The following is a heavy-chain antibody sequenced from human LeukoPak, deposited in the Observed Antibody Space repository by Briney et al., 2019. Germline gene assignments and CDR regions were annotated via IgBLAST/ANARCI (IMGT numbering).Heavy chain of an antibody. CDR3: AKDRVVGATVPFDY. CDR1: GFTFSSYG. Sequence: GGSLRLSCAASGFTFSSYGMHWVRKAPGKGLERVAFIRYDGSNKYYADSVKGRFTISRDNSKNTLYLQMNSLRAEDTAVYYCAKDRVVGATVPFDYWGQGTLVTVSS. V-gene: IGHV3-30*02. D-gene: IGHD1-26*01. CDR2: IRYDGSNK. J-gene: IGHJ4*02.